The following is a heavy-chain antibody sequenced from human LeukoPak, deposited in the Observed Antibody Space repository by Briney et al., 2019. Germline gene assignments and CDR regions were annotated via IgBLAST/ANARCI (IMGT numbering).Heavy chain of an antibody. CDR1: GGSISSYY. D-gene: IGHD1-26*01. CDR3: VVGRSSYYYYMDV. J-gene: IGHJ6*03. Sequence: SETLSLTCTVSGGSISSYYWSWIRQPPGRGLEWIAYIYYSGNTNYNPSLKSRVTISVDTSKNQFSLKLSSVTAADTAVYYCVVGRSSYYYYMDVWGKGTTVTISS. CDR2: IYYSGNT. V-gene: IGHV4-59*01.